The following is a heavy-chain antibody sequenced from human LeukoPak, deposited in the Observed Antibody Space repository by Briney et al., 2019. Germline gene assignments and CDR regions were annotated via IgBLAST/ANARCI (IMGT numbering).Heavy chain of an antibody. CDR2: ISAYNGNT. J-gene: IGHJ5*02. CDR3: ARTDYGDYAINWFDP. V-gene: IGHV1-18*01. CDR1: GYTFTSYG. Sequence: ASVKVSCKASGYTFTSYGISWVQQAPGQGLEWMGWISAYNGNTNYAQKPQGRVTMTTDTSTSTAYMELRSLRSDDTAVYYCARTDYGDYAINWFDPWGQGTLVTVSS. D-gene: IGHD4-17*01.